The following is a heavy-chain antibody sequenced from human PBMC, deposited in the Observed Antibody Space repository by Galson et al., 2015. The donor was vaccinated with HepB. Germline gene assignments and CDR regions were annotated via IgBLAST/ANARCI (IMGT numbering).Heavy chain of an antibody. D-gene: IGHD3-10*01. CDR3: ARDTYYYGSGSTDWYFDL. CDR2: INPSGGST. CDR1: GYTFTSYY. J-gene: IGHJ2*01. Sequence: SVKVSCKASGYTFTSYYMHWVRQAPGQGLEWMGIINPSGGSTSYAQKFQGRVTMTRDTSTSTVYMELSSLRSEDTAVYYCARDTYYYGSGSTDWYFDLWGRGTLVTVSS. V-gene: IGHV1-46*03.